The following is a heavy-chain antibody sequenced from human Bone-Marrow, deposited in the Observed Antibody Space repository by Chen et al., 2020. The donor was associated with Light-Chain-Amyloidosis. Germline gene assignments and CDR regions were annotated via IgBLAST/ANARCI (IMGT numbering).Heavy chain of an antibody. CDR1: GFTFSSYE. CDR3: ARGPIAAAFVGYFDY. CDR2: ISSSGSTI. J-gene: IGHJ4*02. Sequence: EVQLVESGGGLVQPGGSLRLSCAASGFTFSSYEMNWVRQAPGKGLEWVSYISSSGSTIYYADSVKGRFTISRDNAKNSLHLQMNSLRAEDTAVYYCARGPIAAAFVGYFDYWGQGTLVTVSS. D-gene: IGHD6-13*01. V-gene: IGHV3-48*03.